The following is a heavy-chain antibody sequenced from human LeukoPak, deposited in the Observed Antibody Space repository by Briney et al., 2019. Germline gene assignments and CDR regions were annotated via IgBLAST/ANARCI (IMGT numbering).Heavy chain of an antibody. CDR3: ARGETEIDY. J-gene: IGHJ4*02. Sequence: PGGSLRLSCAASEFTFSSYAIHWVRQAPGKGLEWVAVISYDGSNTYYADSVKGRFTISRDNSKNTLYLQMNSLRAEDTAVYYCARGETEIDYWGQGTLVTVSS. D-gene: IGHD1-26*01. CDR2: ISYDGSNT. CDR1: EFTFSSYA. V-gene: IGHV3-30-3*01.